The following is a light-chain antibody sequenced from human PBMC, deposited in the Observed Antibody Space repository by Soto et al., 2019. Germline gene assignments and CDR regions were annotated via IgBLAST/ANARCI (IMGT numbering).Light chain of an antibody. V-gene: IGKV1-27*01. J-gene: IGKJ5*01. CDR3: QKYNNAPLT. CDR1: QGMTNY. CDR2: AAS. Sequence: DIQMTQSPSPLSASVGDRVTITCLASQGMTNYLAWYQQKPGKVPKVLIYAASTLQSGVPSRFSGSGSGTDFTLTISSLQPEDVATYYCQKYNNAPLTFGQGTRLEIK.